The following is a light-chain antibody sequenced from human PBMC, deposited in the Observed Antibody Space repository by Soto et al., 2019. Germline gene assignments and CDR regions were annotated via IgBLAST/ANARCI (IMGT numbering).Light chain of an antibody. CDR1: GFDIGPDSD. J-gene: IGLJ3*02. CDR2: GNY. V-gene: IGLV1-40*01. Sequence: QSVLTQPPSVSGAPGQTVTISCTGSGFDIGPDSDINWYQQLPGRAPTLLIFGNYNRASGVPDRFSGSRSGISASLAVVGLQAEDEADYYCHSFDNTLDGSVFGGGTKLTVL. CDR3: HSFDNTLDGSV.